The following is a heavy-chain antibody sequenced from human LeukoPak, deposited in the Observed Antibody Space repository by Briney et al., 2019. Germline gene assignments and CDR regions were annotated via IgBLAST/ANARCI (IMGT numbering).Heavy chain of an antibody. CDR2: IKQDGSEK. Sequence: PGGSLRLSCAPSGFTFNDYWMTWVRQAPGKGLEWVANIKQDGSEKDYVDSVKGRFTISRDNAKNSLYLQMNSLRAEDTAVYYCARGGATTFGLWGNAFDIWGQGTMVTVSS. J-gene: IGHJ3*02. D-gene: IGHD3-3*01. CDR3: ARGGATTFGLWGNAFDI. V-gene: IGHV3-7*01. CDR1: GFTFNDYW.